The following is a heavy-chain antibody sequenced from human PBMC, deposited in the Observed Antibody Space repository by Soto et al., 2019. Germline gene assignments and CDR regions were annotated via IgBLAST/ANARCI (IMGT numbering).Heavy chain of an antibody. Sequence: SETLSLTCTVSDGSISTSSYYWGWIRQSPGKGLEWIGTIFYTGRTYYNPSLESRVTLSVDTSKNQFSLHLTSVTAADTAVYYCTRHHPHHYDSSGYFDYWGQGTLVNGSS. D-gene: IGHD3-22*01. CDR2: IFYTGRT. CDR1: DGSISTSSYY. CDR3: TRHHPHHYDSSGYFDY. J-gene: IGHJ4*02. V-gene: IGHV4-39*01.